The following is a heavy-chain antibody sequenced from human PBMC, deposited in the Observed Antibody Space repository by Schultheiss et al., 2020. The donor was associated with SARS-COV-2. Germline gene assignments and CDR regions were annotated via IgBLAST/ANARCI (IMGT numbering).Heavy chain of an antibody. CDR1: VYTLTELS. CDR2: FDPEDGET. Sequence: ASVKVSCKVSVYTLTELSMHWVRQAPGKGLEWMGGFDPEDGETIYAQKFQGRVTMTEDTSTDTAYMELSSLRSEDTAVYYCATDLSGRDPNYYGMDVWGQGTTVTVSS. V-gene: IGHV1-24*01. CDR3: ATDLSGRDPNYYGMDV. D-gene: IGHD3-10*01. J-gene: IGHJ6*02.